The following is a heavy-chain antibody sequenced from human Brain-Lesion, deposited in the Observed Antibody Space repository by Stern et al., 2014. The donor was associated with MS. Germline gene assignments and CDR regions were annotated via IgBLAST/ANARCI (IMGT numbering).Heavy chain of an antibody. CDR1: GGSISSGSDY. V-gene: IGHV4-61*02. CDR2: IHPSGSA. J-gene: IGHJ4*02. CDR3: ASGYRIFDY. Sequence: QLQLQESGTGLVKPSQTLSLTCTVSGGSISSGSDYWSWIRQPVGKGLEWIGRIHPSGSAFYTPSLKSRVTISTAPSMNQFSLELNPATAADTAIYYCASGYRIFDYWGQGILVTVSS. D-gene: IGHD5-18*01.